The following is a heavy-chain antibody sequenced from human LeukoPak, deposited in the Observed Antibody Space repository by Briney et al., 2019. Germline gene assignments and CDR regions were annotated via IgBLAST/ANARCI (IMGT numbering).Heavy chain of an antibody. V-gene: IGHV3-7*03. CDR3: ARSRAAVVMGELIPSFYYGMDV. CDR1: GFTFSSYS. J-gene: IGHJ6*02. CDR2: IKQDGGER. D-gene: IGHD3-16*01. Sequence: GSLRLSCAASGFTFSSYSMNWVRQAPGKGLEWVATIKQDGGERYYVDSVEGRFTISRDNGKTSVYLQMNSLRADDTAVYYCARSRAAVVMGELIPSFYYGMDVWGQGTTVTVSS.